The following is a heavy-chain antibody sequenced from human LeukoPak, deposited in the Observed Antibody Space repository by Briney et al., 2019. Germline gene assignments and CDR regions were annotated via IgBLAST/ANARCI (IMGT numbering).Heavy chain of an antibody. Sequence: GGSLRLSCAASGFTFSGYWMSWVRQAPGKGLEWVANIKQDGSEKYYVDSVKGRFTISRDNAKNSLYLQMNSLRAEDTAVYYCAKSAWSYYYYMDVWGKGTTVTISS. CDR1: GFTFSGYW. D-gene: IGHD2-15*01. J-gene: IGHJ6*03. CDR2: IKQDGSEK. CDR3: AKSAWSYYYYMDV. V-gene: IGHV3-7*01.